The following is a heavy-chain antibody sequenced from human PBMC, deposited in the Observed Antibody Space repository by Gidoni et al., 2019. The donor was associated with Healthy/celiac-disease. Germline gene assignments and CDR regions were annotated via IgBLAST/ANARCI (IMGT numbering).Heavy chain of an antibody. J-gene: IGHJ4*02. V-gene: IGHV1-18*04. Sequence: QVQLVHSGAEVKKPGASVKVSCKASGYTFTSYGISVVRQAPGQGLEWMGWISAYNGNTNYEQKLQSRVTMTTDTSTSTAYMELRSLRSDDTAVYYCARNDDYSNYGAFDYWGQGTLVTVSS. CDR2: ISAYNGNT. CDR1: GYTFTSYG. CDR3: ARNDDYSNYGAFDY. D-gene: IGHD4-4*01.